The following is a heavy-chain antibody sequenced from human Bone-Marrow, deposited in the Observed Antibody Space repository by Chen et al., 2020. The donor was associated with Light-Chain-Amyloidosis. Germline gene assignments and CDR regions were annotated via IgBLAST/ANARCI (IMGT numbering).Heavy chain of an antibody. CDR3: ANRGNDY. CDR2: ISGSGGTT. CDR1: GFTFNSFG. Sequence: EVQLLESGGGLVQPGESLRLACAASGFTFNSFGLTWVPQAPGKGLEWVSAISGSGGTTFYADSVKGRFTISRDNSKNTLYLQMTRLRVEDTATYYCANRGNDYWGQGTLVTVSS. J-gene: IGHJ4*02. V-gene: IGHV3-23*01.